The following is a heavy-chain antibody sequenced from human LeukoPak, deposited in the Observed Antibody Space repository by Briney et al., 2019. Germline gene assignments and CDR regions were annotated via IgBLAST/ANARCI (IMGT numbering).Heavy chain of an antibody. CDR2: INPSGGST. J-gene: IGHJ5*02. V-gene: IGHV1-46*01. D-gene: IGHD3-16*01. CDR3: ARGQPYDYVWGSSNNWFDP. Sequence: GAAVKVSCKASGCTFTSYYMHWVRQAPVQGLEWMGIINPSGGSTSYAQKFQGRVTMTRDTSTSTVYMELSSLRSEDTAVYYCARGQPYDYVWGSSNNWFDPWGQGTLVTVSS. CDR1: GCTFTSYY.